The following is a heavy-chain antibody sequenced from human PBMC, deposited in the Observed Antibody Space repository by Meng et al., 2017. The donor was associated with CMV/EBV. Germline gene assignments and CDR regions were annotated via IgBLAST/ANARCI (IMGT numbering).Heavy chain of an antibody. D-gene: IGHD2-2*01. J-gene: IGHJ5*02. CDR3: ARDPVECSSTSCYEP. V-gene: IGHV4-30-4*01. Sequence: GGSISSGDYAWSWIRRPPGKGLEWIGYIYYSGSTYYNPSLKSRVTISVDTSKNQFSLKLSSVTAADTAVYYCARDPVECSSTSCYEPWGQGTLVTVSS. CDR1: GGSISSGDYA. CDR2: IYYSGST.